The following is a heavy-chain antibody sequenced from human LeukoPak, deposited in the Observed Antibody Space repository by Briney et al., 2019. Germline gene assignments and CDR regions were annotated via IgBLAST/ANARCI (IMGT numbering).Heavy chain of an antibody. CDR3: ARGRCGGDCTWDVLDY. J-gene: IGHJ4*02. V-gene: IGHV1-46*01. Sequence: GASVKVSCKASGYTFTSYYMHWVRQAPGQGLEWMGIINPSGGSTSYAQKFQGRVTMTRDTSTSTVYMELSSLRSEDTAVYYCARGRCGGDCTWDVLDYWGQGTLVTVSS. CDR2: INPSGGST. D-gene: IGHD2-21*02. CDR1: GYTFTSYY.